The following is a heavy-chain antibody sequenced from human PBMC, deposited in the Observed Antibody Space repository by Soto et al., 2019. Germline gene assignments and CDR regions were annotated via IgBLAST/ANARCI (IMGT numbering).Heavy chain of an antibody. Sequence: QITLKESGPTLVKPTQTLTLTCTFSGFSLSTSGVGVGWIRQPPGKALEWLALIYWDDDKRYSPSLNSRLTITKDTSKNQVVLTKTNMVPVDTATYYCAHSHGYSYTGRNFDYWGQGTQVTVSS. D-gene: IGHD5-18*01. CDR2: IYWDDDK. J-gene: IGHJ4*02. CDR3: AHSHGYSYTGRNFDY. CDR1: GFSLSTSGVG. V-gene: IGHV2-5*02.